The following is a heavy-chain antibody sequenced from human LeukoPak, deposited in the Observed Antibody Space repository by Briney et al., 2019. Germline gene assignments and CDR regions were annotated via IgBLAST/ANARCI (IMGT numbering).Heavy chain of an antibody. Sequence: GGSLRLSCAASGFTFSNAWMSWVRQALGKGLEWVGRIKSKTDGGTTDYAAPVKGRFTISRDNAKNSLYLQMNSLRAEDTAVYYCARGGIVVVVAARPGVAFDIWGQGTMVTVSS. CDR1: GFTFSNAW. J-gene: IGHJ3*02. CDR3: ARGGIVVVVAARPGVAFDI. D-gene: IGHD2-15*01. CDR2: IKSKTDGGTT. V-gene: IGHV3-15*01.